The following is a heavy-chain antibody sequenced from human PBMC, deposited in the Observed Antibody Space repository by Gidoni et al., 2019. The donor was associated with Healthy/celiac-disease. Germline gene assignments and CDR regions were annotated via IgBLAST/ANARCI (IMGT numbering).Heavy chain of an antibody. CDR2: INHSGST. V-gene: IGHV4-34*01. CDR1: GGSFSGYY. J-gene: IGHJ4*02. CDR3: ARGSGAHFDY. D-gene: IGHD7-27*01. Sequence: QVQLQQWGAGLLKPSETLSLTCAVYGGSFSGYYWSWIRQPPGKGLEWIGEINHSGSTNYNPSLKSRVTISVDTSKNQFSLKLSSVTAADTAVYYCARGSGAHFDYWGQGTLVTVSS.